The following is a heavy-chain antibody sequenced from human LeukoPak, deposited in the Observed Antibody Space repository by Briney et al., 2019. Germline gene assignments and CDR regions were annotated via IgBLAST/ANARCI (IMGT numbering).Heavy chain of an antibody. CDR2: ISAYNGNT. D-gene: IGHD3-3*01. J-gene: IGHJ2*01. CDR1: GYTFTSYG. CDR3: ATDPPGGEWFSNSLGRYFDV. Sequence: ASVKVSCTASGYTFTSYGISWVRQAPGQGLEWMGWISAYNGNTNYAQKLQGRVTMTEDTSTDTAYLEVSNLRFEDTAVYYCATDPPGGEWFSNSLGRYFDVWGRGTLVAVSS. V-gene: IGHV1-18*01.